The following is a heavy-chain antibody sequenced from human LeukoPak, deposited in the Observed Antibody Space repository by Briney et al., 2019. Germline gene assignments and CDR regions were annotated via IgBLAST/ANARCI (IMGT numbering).Heavy chain of an antibody. D-gene: IGHD6-19*01. J-gene: IGHJ3*02. CDR1: GYTFTSYA. Sequence: ASVKVSCKASGYTFTSYAMNWVRQAPGQGLEWMGRINPNSGGTNYAQKFQGRVTMTRDTSISTAYMELSRLRSDDKAVYYCARLAVLDAFDIWGQGTMVTVSS. CDR3: ARLAVLDAFDI. V-gene: IGHV1-2*06. CDR2: INPNSGGT.